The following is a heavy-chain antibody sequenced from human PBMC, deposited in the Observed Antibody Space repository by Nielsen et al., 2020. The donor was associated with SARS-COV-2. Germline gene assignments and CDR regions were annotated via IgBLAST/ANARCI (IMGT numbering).Heavy chain of an antibody. CDR3: ARGGDHTDYGDPERYYFNALAV. Sequence: WIRQPPGKGLEWVAVISYGGSNKYYADSVRGRFTVSRDNSKNTLYLQLSSLRGDDTAVYYCARGGDHTDYGDPERYYFNALAVWGQGTTVTVSS. J-gene: IGHJ6*02. V-gene: IGHV3-30-3*01. D-gene: IGHD4-17*01. CDR2: ISYGGSNK.